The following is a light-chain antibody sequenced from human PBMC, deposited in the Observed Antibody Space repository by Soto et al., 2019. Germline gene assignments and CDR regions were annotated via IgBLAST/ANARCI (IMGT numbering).Light chain of an antibody. CDR1: QSVSSSY. CDR2: DAS. J-gene: IGKJ1*01. V-gene: IGKV3-20*01. Sequence: EIVLTQSPGTLSLSPGEGATLSCRASQSVSSSYLAWYQQKPGQAPRLLIYDASSRATGIPDRFSGSGSGTDFTITISRLEPEDFAVYYCQQYGSSPRTFGQGTKVEIK. CDR3: QQYGSSPRT.